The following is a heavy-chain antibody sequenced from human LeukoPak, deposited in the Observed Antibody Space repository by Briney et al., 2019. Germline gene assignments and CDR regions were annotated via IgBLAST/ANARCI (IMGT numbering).Heavy chain of an antibody. D-gene: IGHD3-22*01. V-gene: IGHV3-23*01. J-gene: IGHJ4*02. CDR2: ISGSGGST. CDR3: ATWLYYYDSSGYIDY. Sequence: GGSLSLSCAASGFTFSSYAMSWVRQAPGQGLEWVSAISGSGGSTYYADSVKGRFTISRDNSKNTLYLQMNSLRAEDTAVYYCATWLYYYDSSGYIDYWGQGTLVTVSS. CDR1: GFTFSSYA.